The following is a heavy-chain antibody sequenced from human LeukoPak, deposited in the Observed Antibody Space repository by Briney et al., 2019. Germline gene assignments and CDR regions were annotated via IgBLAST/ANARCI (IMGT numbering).Heavy chain of an antibody. CDR2: IRYDGNDK. J-gene: IGHJ4*02. CDR3: AKGEWLADS. Sequence: GGSLRLSCEASGFTFSTSGMHWARQAPGKGLEWVAFIRYDGNDKYYADSVKGRFTISRDNSKNSLYLQINTLRPVDAAVYYCAKGEWLADSWGQGTLVTVSS. V-gene: IGHV3-30*02. D-gene: IGHD3-3*01. CDR1: GFTFSTSG.